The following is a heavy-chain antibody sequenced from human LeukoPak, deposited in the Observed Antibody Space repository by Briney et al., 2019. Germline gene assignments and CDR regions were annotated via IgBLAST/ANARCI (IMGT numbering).Heavy chain of an antibody. J-gene: IGHJ4*02. CDR3: AFFSNYFDC. CDR1: GFTFSAYA. D-gene: IGHD3-3*01. V-gene: IGHV3-23*01. Sequence: GGSLRLSCAASGFTFSAYAMSWVRQAPGKGLEWVSAISASSDSTYYADSVKGRFTISRDNSKNTLYLQMNSLRAEDTAVYYCAFFSNYFDCWGQGTLVTVSS. CDR2: ISASSDST.